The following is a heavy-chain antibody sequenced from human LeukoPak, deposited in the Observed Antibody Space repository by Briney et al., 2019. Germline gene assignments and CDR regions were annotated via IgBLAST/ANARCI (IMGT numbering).Heavy chain of an antibody. CDR3: ARGRHYYAFTRVMDV. J-gene: IGHJ6*04. CDR2: IYYSGST. CDR1: GGSISSGDYY. D-gene: IGHD3-10*01. V-gene: IGHV4-30-4*08. Sequence: PSQTLSLTCTVSGGSISSGDYYWSWIRQPPGKGLEWIGYIYYSGSTYYNPSLKSRVTISVDTSKNQFSLKLSSVTAADTAVYYCARGRHYYAFTRVMDVWGKGTTVTVSS.